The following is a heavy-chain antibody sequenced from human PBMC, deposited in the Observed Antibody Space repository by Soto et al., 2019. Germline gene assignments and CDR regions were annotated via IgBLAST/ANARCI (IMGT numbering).Heavy chain of an antibody. D-gene: IGHD5-12*01. Sequence: GGSLRLSCAASGFTFSSYAMSWVRQAPGKGLEWVSAISGSGGSTYYADSVRGRFTISRDNSKNTLYLQMNSLRAEDTAVYYCAKDPEMATINWYFDLWGRGTLVTVSS. CDR3: AKDPEMATINWYFDL. J-gene: IGHJ2*01. CDR2: ISGSGGST. CDR1: GFTFSSYA. V-gene: IGHV3-23*01.